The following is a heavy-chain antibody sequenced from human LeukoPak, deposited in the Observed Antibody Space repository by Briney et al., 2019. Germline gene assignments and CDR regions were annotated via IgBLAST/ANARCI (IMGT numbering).Heavy chain of an antibody. CDR2: INPNSGGT. D-gene: IGHD6-13*01. CDR3: ARDVSHSGSRDAWWFDP. J-gene: IGHJ5*02. Sequence: GASVKVSCKASGYTFTGYYMHWVRQAPGQGLEWMGWINPNSGGTNYAQKFQGRVTMTRDTSISTAYMELSRLRFEDTAVYYCARDVSHSGSRDAWWFDPWGQGTLVTVSS. V-gene: IGHV1-2*02. CDR1: GYTFTGYY.